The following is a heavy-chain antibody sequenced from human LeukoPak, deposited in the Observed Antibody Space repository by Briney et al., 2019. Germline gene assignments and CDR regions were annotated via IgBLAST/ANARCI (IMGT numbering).Heavy chain of an antibody. CDR3: ARLKFYDSTGYSPGHYVDV. CDR1: GGPIYSYY. D-gene: IGHD3-22*01. J-gene: IGHJ6*03. V-gene: IGHV4-4*07. CDR2: LYPGVST. Sequence: SETLSLTCTVSGGPIYSYYWSWIRQTAGKGLEWIGRLYPGVSTNYNPSLKSRVTMSVDTSKNQFALKLSAVTAADTAVYYCARLKFYDSTGYSPGHYVDVWGKGTTVTVSS.